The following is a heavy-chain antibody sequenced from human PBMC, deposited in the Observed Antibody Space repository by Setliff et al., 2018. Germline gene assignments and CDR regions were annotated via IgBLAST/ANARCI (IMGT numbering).Heavy chain of an antibody. J-gene: IGHJ4*02. CDR2: VYYNGTA. CDR1: GGSLGTYY. CDR3: ARGGTYRYFDY. V-gene: IGHV4-59*01. Sequence: SETLSLTCTVSGGSLGTYYWTLIRQPPGKGLEWIASVYYNGTAYYSPSLKSRVTMSVDTSKTQFSLKLNSMTTADTAVYYCARGGTYRYFDYWGQGALVTVS.